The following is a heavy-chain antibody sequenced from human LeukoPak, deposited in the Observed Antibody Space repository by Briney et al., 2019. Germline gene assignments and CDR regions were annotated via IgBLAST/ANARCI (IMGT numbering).Heavy chain of an antibody. V-gene: IGHV3-30*02. J-gene: IGHJ4*02. Sequence: PGGSLRLSCAASGFTFSGYGMHWVRQAPGKGLEWVAFIRYDGSNKYYADSVKGRFTISRDNSKNTLYLQMNSLRAEDTAVYYCAKAFKVPGYHGDQCVDYWGQGTLVTVSS. CDR2: IRYDGSNK. CDR1: GFTFSGYG. D-gene: IGHD2-15*01. CDR3: AKAFKVPGYHGDQCVDY.